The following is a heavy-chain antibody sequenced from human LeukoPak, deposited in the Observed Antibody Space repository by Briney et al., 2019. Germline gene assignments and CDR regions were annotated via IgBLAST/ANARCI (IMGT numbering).Heavy chain of an antibody. J-gene: IGHJ4*02. V-gene: IGHV3-21*01. CDR2: ISSSSSYI. Sequence: AGSLRLSCAASGFTFSSHSMNWVRQAPGKGLEWVSSISSSSSYIYYADSVKGRFTISRDNAKNSLYLQMNSLRAEDTAVYYCARDRDGDYAYWGQGTLVTVSS. CDR1: GFTFSSHS. CDR3: ARDRDGDYAY. D-gene: IGHD4-17*01.